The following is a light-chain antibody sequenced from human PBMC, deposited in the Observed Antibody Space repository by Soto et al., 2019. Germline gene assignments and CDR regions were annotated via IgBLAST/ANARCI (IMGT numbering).Light chain of an antibody. Sequence: DIVLTPSAGTMSLSPGERATLSCRASQSVSSRYLAWYQHKLGQAPRLLIYGASNRAIGTADRFSGSGSGTDFTLTISRLEPEDSAVYYCQQYGRSRTFGQGTKVDIK. CDR1: QSVSSRY. CDR2: GAS. V-gene: IGKV3-20*01. J-gene: IGKJ1*01. CDR3: QQYGRSRT.